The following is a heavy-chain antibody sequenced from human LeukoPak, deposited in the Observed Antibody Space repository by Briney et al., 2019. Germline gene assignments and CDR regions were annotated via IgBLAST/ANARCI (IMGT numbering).Heavy chain of an antibody. V-gene: IGHV3-7*03. D-gene: IGHD6-6*01. CDR2: IKEDGSKK. CDR3: ARDSSHYLGSSDY. Sequence: PGGSLRLSCAASGFSFSSYWMNWVRRAPGKGLEWLANIKEDGSKKYYVDSVKGRFTISRDNAKNSLYLQMDSLRAEDTAVYYCARDSSHYLGSSDYWGQGTLVTVSS. CDR1: GFSFSSYW. J-gene: IGHJ4*02.